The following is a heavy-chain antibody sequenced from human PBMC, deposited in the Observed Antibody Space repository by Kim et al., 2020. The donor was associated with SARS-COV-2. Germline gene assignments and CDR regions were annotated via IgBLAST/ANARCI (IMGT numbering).Heavy chain of an antibody. CDR2: IYHSGST. Sequence: SETLSLTCAVSGGSISSSNWWSWVRQPPGKGLEWIGEIYHSGSTNYNPSLKSRVTISVDKSKNQFSLKLSSVTAADTAVYYCARDFPYSSSKPPLDWGQGPLVTVYS. J-gene: IGHJ4*02. CDR3: ARDFPYSSSKPPLD. V-gene: IGHV4-4*02. D-gene: IGHD6-13*01. CDR1: GGSISSSNW.